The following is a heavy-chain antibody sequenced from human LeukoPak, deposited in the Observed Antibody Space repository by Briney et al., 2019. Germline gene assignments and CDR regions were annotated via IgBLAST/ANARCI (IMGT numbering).Heavy chain of an antibody. CDR3: ARVQESQIDYYFDY. J-gene: IGHJ4*02. CDR1: GYTFTSYE. CDR2: MNPNSGNT. V-gene: IGHV1-8*01. Sequence: GASVKVSCKASGYTFTSYEINWVRQATGQGLEWMGWMNPNSGNTDYAQKFQGRVTMTRNTSINTAYMELSSLRSEDTAVYYCARVQESQIDYYFDYWGQGTLVTVSS. D-gene: IGHD3-9*01.